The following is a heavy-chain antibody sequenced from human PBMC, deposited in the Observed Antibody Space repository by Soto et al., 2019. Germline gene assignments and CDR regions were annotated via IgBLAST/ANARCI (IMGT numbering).Heavy chain of an antibody. CDR3: VNLYSSSWYSDS. D-gene: IGHD6-13*01. CDR2: VYYSGST. J-gene: IGHJ5*01. CDR1: GGSVSSGSYY. Sequence: SETLSLSCTVSGGSVSSGSYYWTWIRQPPGRELEYIGYVYYSGSTIYNPSLNSRVTISVDTSKNQFSLKLSSVSAADTAIYYCVNLYSSSWYSDSWGQGTLVTV. V-gene: IGHV4-61*01.